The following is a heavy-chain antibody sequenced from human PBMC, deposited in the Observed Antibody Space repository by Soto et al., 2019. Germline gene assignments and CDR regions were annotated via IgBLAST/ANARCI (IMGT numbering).Heavy chain of an antibody. CDR2: ISSSSSTI. J-gene: IGHJ6*02. V-gene: IGHV3-48*02. CDR1: GFTVSSNC. CDR3: ARQKDSSGYYYYYYGMDV. Sequence: PGVSMRLSWAASGFTVSSNCMTLVRQTTGKGLEWVSYISSSSSTIYYTDSVKGRFTISRDNAKNSLYLQMNSLRDEDTAVYYCARQKDSSGYYYYYYGMDVWGQGTTVTVSS. D-gene: IGHD3-22*01.